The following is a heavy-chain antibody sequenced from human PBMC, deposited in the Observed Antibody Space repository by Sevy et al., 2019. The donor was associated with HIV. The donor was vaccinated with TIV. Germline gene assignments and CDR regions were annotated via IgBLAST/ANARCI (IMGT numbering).Heavy chain of an antibody. CDR3: ARGDDSSGYYYEGGAFDI. D-gene: IGHD3-22*01. Sequence: SETLSLTCAVSGGSISSGGYSWSWIRQPTGKGLEWIGYIYHSGSTYYNPSLKSRVTISVDRSKNQFSLKLSSVTAADTAVYYCARGDDSSGYYYEGGAFDIWGQGTMVTVSS. V-gene: IGHV4-30-2*01. CDR1: GGSISSGGYS. CDR2: IYHSGST. J-gene: IGHJ3*02.